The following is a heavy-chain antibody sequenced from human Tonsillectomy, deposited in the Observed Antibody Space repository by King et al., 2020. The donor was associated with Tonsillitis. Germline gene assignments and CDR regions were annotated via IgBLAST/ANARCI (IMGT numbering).Heavy chain of an antibody. J-gene: IGHJ2*01. CDR3: ARDSLTATRAFDL. Sequence: VQLVESGGGLVQPGGSLRLSCAASGFTFSSYWMSWVRQAPGKGLEWVANIKQDGREAYFVDSVTGRLTISRDNAENSLYLQMNSLSAADTAGYYCARDSLTATRAFDLWGRGTLVTVSS. V-gene: IGHV3-7*03. CDR2: IKQDGREA. D-gene: IGHD1-14*01. CDR1: GFTFSSYW.